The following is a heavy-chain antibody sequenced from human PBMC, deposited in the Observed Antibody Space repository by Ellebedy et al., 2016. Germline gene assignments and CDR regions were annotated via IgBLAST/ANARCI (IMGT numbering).Heavy chain of an antibody. CDR3: ATEGEIVATSGFDY. V-gene: IGHV1-24*01. CDR1: GYTLTDLS. CDR2: FDPEDGET. D-gene: IGHD5-12*01. Sequence: ASVKVSCXVSGYTLTDLSMHWVRQAPGKGLEWMGGFDPEDGETIYAQKFQGRVTMTEDTSTDTAYMELSSLRSEDTAVYYCATEGEIVATSGFDYWGQGTLVTVSS. J-gene: IGHJ4*02.